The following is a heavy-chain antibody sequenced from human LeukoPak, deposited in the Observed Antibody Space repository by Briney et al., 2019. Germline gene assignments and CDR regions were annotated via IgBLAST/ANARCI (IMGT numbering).Heavy chain of an antibody. CDR2: IYYSGST. J-gene: IGHJ6*03. Sequence: PSETLSLTCTVSGGSISSSSYYWGWIRQPPGKGLEWIGSIYYSGSTYYNPSLKSRVTISVDTSKNQFSLKLSSVTAADTAVYYCARGTYGDYPGEIMYYYYYYYMDVWGKGTTVTVSS. V-gene: IGHV4-39*07. CDR3: ARGTYGDYPGEIMYYYYYYYMDV. D-gene: IGHD4-17*01. CDR1: GGSISSSSYY.